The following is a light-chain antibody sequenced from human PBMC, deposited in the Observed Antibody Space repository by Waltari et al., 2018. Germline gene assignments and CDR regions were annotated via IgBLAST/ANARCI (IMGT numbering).Light chain of an antibody. CDR1: SSNIGSNY. CDR3: AAWDGGVSGPHV. Sequence: QSVLTQPPSASGTPGQRVTISCSGSSSNIGSNYVYWYQHLPGTTPKLLISRNDQRPSGVPDRFSGSKAGTSASLDISGVRSEDEGDYYCAAWDGGVSGPHVFGTGTKVTVL. V-gene: IGLV1-47*01. J-gene: IGLJ1*01. CDR2: RND.